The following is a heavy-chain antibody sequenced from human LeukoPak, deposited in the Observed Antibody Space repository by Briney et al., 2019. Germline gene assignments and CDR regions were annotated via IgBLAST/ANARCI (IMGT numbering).Heavy chain of an antibody. D-gene: IGHD6-19*01. J-gene: IGHJ4*02. CDR2: MHYSGST. CDR1: GGSISKNGYY. Sequence: SETLSLTCSVSGGSISKNGYYWGWIRQSPETGLERIGSMHYSGSTYYNPSLNSRVTISVDTSKNQFSLKLTSVTAADTAVYYCCGSGWFAGPFGYWGQGALVTVSS. CDR3: CGSGWFAGPFGY. V-gene: IGHV4-39*07.